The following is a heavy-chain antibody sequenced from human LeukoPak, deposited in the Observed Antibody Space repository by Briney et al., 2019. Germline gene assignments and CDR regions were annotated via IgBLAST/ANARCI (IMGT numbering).Heavy chain of an antibody. D-gene: IGHD2-2*01. V-gene: IGHV4-59*11. CDR3: ARLSCRSSSCYYYYYYMDV. CDR2: IYYSEST. CDR1: GGSISSHY. Sequence: SKTLSLTCAVSGGSISSHYWTWIRQPPGKGLEWIGYIYYSESTNYNPSLKSRVTISVDTSKNQFSLKLSSVTAADTAVYYCARLSCRSSSCYYYYYYMDVWGKGTTVTVSS. J-gene: IGHJ6*03.